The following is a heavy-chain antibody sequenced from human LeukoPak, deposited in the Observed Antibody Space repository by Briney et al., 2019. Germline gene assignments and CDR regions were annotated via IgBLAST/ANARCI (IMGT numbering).Heavy chain of an antibody. CDR2: ISYDGSNK. Sequence: GRSLRLSCAPSVFTLSSYGMHWVRQAPGKGLEWVAVISYDGSNKYYADSVKGRFTLSRDNSKNTLYLQMNSLRAEDTAVYYCAKAPTTVTTDYYSMDVWGQGTTVTVSS. D-gene: IGHD4-17*01. J-gene: IGHJ6*02. V-gene: IGHV3-30*18. CDR3: AKAPTTVTTDYYSMDV. CDR1: VFTLSSYG.